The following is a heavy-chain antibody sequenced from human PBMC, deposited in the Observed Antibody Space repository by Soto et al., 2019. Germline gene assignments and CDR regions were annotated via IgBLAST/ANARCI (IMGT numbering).Heavy chain of an antibody. CDR2: ITPFNGNT. V-gene: IGHV1-45*02. J-gene: IGHJ6*02. D-gene: IGHD3-10*01. CDR3: AGGGANYYYYGMDV. CDR1: GYTFTYLY. Sequence: SVKVSCKASGYTFTYLYLHCVRQAPGQALEWMGWITPFNGNTNYAQKFQDRVTITRDRSMSTAYMELSSLRSEDTAMYYCAGGGANYYYYGMDVWGQGTTVTVSS.